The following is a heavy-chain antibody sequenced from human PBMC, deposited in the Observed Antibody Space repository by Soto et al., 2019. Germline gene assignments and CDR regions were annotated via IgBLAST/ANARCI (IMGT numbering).Heavy chain of an antibody. CDR1: GYTFTSYA. D-gene: IGHD3-10*01. V-gene: IGHV1-3*01. CDR3: ARDLTVVSVRWYYYYGMDV. CDR2: INAGNGNT. J-gene: IGHJ6*02. Sequence: QVQLVQSGAEVKKPGASVKVSCKASGYTFTSYAMHWVRQAPGQRLEWMGWINAGNGNTKYSQKLQGRVTITRDPSASTAYVEQSILRSEDTAVYYCARDLTVVSVRWYYYYGMDVWGQGTKVTPSS.